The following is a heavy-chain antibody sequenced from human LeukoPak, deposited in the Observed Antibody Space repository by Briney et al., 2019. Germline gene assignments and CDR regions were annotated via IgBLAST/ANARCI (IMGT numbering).Heavy chain of an antibody. Sequence: ASVKVSCKASGYTFTDYYMHWVRQAPGQGLEWMGWINPNTGGTNYAQKFQGRVTMTRDTSISTPYMELSWLRSDDTAVYYCARALYTSRSYLATFSPTNFDYWGQGTLVTVSS. D-gene: IGHD6-13*01. V-gene: IGHV1-2*02. CDR3: ARALYTSRSYLATFSPTNFDY. J-gene: IGHJ4*02. CDR1: GYTFTDYY. CDR2: INPNTGGT.